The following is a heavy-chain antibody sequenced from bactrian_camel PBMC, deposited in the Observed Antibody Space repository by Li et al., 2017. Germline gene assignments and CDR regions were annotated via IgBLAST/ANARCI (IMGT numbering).Heavy chain of an antibody. CDR1: GNTDSMMF. J-gene: IGHJ4*01. D-gene: IGHD4*01. V-gene: IGHV3S53*01. Sequence: QVQLVESGGGSVQAGGSLRLSCIASGNTDSMMFVGWFRQAPGKERERVAYITSRGKTTYTDSVKGRFTISKDNAKNALYLQLNNLKPEDTAMYYCAAFRGRAGFCYDPKDYVDRGKGTQVTV. CDR2: ITSRGKT.